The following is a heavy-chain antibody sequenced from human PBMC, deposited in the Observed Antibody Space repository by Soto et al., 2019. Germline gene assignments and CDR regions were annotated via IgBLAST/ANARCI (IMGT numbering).Heavy chain of an antibody. V-gene: IGHV1-69*13. Sequence: QVQLVQSGAEVKKPGSSVKVFCKASGGTFSTYGMNWVRLATGQGLEWMGGIIPKFGTTNYAQKFQGRVTITADESTNTAYMELNYLRSEDTAVYFCARELDPYYGGNSLSLDYWGQGNLVTVSS. CDR3: ARELDPYYGGNSLSLDY. J-gene: IGHJ4*02. CDR1: GGTFSTYG. CDR2: IIPKFGTT. D-gene: IGHD4-17*01.